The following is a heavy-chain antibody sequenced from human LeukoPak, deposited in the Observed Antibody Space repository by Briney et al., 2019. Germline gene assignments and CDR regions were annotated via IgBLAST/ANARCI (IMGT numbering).Heavy chain of an antibody. J-gene: IGHJ4*02. CDR2: ISYDGSNK. CDR3: ARYYDFWRADY. V-gene: IGHV3-30-3*01. Sequence: GGSLRLSCAASGFTFSSYAMHWVRQAPGKGLEWVAVISYDGSNKYYADSVKGRFTISRDNSKNTLYLQMNSLRAEDTAVYYCARYYDFWRADYWGQGTLVTVSS. D-gene: IGHD3-3*01. CDR1: GFTFSSYA.